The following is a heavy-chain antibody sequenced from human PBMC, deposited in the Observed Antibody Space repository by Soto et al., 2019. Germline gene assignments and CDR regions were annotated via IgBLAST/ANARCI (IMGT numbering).Heavy chain of an antibody. CDR1: GFTFSSYG. Sequence: GSLRLSCAASGFTFSSYGMHWVRQAPGKGLEWVAVIWYDGINKYYADSVKGRFTISRDNSKNTLYLQMNSLRAEDTAIYYFAKRAYCSSTSCRGMDVWGKGTTVTVSS. CDR2: IWYDGINK. J-gene: IGHJ6*03. CDR3: AKRAYCSSTSCRGMDV. D-gene: IGHD2-2*01. V-gene: IGHV3-33*06.